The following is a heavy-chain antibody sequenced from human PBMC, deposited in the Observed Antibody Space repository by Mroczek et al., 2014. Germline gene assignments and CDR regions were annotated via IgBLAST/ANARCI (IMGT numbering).Heavy chain of an antibody. CDR3: ARYVWYSSYPHSYSGLDY. CDR1: GFNIYSSY. D-gene: IGHD3-16*01. J-gene: IGHJ4*01. V-gene: IGHV3-30-3*01. CDR2: ISSYSGST. Sequence: QVQLLETGGGLVQPGGSLRLSCAASGFNIYSSYMHWVRQAPGKGLEWVASISSYSGSTYYADSVKGRFTISADTSKNTAYLQMNSLRAEDTAVYYCARYVWYSSYPHSYSGLDYWGQGTLVTVSS.